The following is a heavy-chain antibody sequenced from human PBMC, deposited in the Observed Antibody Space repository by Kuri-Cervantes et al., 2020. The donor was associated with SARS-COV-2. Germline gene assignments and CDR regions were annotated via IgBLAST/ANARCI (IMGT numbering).Heavy chain of an antibody. CDR2: IYYSGST. CDR1: GGSISSYY. J-gene: IGHJ6*02. D-gene: IGHD3-10*01. CDR3: ARWKGTGYGSGTVPYYGMDV. Sequence: GSLRLSCTVSGGSISSYYWSWIRQPPGKGLEWIGYIYYSGSTNYNPSLKSRVTISVDTSKNQFSLKLSSVTAADAAVYYCARWKGTGYGSGTVPYYGMDVWGQGTTVTVSS. V-gene: IGHV4-59*01.